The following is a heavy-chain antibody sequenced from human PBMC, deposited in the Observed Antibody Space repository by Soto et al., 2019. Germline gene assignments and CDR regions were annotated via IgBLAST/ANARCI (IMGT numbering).Heavy chain of an antibody. D-gene: IGHD5-12*01. J-gene: IGHJ4*02. V-gene: IGHV2-26*01. CDR3: ARFRDGYNGN. CDR1: GFSLSNARMG. Sequence: QVTLKESGPVLVKPTEPLTLTCTVSGFSLSNARMGVSWIRQPPGKALEWLAHIFSNDEKSYSTSLKSRLTISKDTSKSQVVLTMTNMDPVDTATYYWARFRDGYNGNWGQGTLVTVSS. CDR2: IFSNDEK.